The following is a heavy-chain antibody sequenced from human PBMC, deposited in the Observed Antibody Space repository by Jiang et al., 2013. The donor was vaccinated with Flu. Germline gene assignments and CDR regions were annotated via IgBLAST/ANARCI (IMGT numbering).Heavy chain of an antibody. CDR3: AHSRRLGRYPLNWFDP. CDR2: IYWDDDK. Sequence: KPTQTLTLTCTFSGFSLSGTGVGVGWIRQPPGEALEWLALIYWDDDKRYSPSLKSRLTITKDTSKNQAVLTMTNMDPVDTATYYCAHSRRLGRYPLNWFDPWGQGTLVTVSS. D-gene: IGHD7-27*01. V-gene: IGHV2-5*02. CDR1: GFSLSGTGVG. J-gene: IGHJ5*02.